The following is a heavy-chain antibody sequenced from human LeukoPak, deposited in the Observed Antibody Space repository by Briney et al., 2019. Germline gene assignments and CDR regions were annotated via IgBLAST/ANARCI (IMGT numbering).Heavy chain of an antibody. D-gene: IGHD2-15*01. V-gene: IGHV3-74*01. Sequence: GGSLTLSCVASGFTLSSYWMEWVRQAPGKGLVWVSRIHSDGRSTSYADSVKGRFTISRDSAKNTLYLQMNSLRAEDTAVYYCRTWVYCNSGTCDPGWGQGTLVTVSS. CDR3: RTWVYCNSGTCDPG. CDR2: IHSDGRST. J-gene: IGHJ4*02. CDR1: GFTLSSYW.